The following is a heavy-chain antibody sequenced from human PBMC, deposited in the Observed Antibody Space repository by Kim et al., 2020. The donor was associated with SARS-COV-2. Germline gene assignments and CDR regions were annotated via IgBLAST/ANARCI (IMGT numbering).Heavy chain of an antibody. J-gene: IGHJ3*02. V-gene: IGHV6-1*01. CDR3: ARGKNNAFDI. Sequence: SQTLSLTCAISGDSVSSNPSVAWNCFRQSPSRGLEWLGRTYYRSKWYNEYAVSVRGRIIINADTSKNQFSLQLNSVTPEDTAVYYCARGKNNAFDIWGQGTMVTVSS. CDR2: TYYRSKWYN. CDR1: GDSVSSNPSVA.